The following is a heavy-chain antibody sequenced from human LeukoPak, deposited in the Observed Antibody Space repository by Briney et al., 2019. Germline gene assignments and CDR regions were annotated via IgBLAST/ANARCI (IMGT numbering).Heavy chain of an antibody. Sequence: SETLSLTCTVSGYSISSGYYWGWIRQPPGKGLEWIGSIYHSGSTYYNPSLKSRVTISVDTPKNQFSLKLSSVTAADTAVYYCARDMAQYYHPDYWGQGTLVTVSS. V-gene: IGHV4-38-2*02. J-gene: IGHJ4*02. CDR1: GYSISSGYY. CDR3: ARDMAQYYHPDY. CDR2: IYHSGST. D-gene: IGHD2-2*01.